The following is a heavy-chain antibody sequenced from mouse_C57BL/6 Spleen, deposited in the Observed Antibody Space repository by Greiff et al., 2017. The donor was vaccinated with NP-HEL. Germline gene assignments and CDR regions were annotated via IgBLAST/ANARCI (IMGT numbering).Heavy chain of an antibody. CDR2: INPNNGGT. J-gene: IGHJ4*01. Sequence: EVQLQQSGPELVKPGASVKIPCKASGCTFTDYNMDWVKQSHGKSLEWIGDINPNNGGTIYNQKFKGKATLTVDKSSSTAYMELRSLTSEDTAVYYCASHGNYYAMDYWGQGTSVTVSS. CDR1: GCTFTDYN. CDR3: ASHGNYYAMDY. V-gene: IGHV1-18*01. D-gene: IGHD2-1*01.